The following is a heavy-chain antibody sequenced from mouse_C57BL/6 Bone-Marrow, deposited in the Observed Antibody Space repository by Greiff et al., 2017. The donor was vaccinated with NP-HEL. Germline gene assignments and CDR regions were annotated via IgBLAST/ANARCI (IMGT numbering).Heavy chain of an antibody. CDR3: ARGLDSSGSYYFDY. V-gene: IGHV1-55*01. CDR1: GYTFTSYW. D-gene: IGHD3-2*02. J-gene: IGHJ2*01. CDR2: IYPGSGST. Sequence: QVQLQQPGAELVKPGASVKMSCKASGYTFTSYWITWVKQRPGQGLEWIGDIYPGSGSTNYNEKFKSKATLTVDTSSSTAYMQLSSLTSEDSAVYYCARGLDSSGSYYFDYWGQGTTLTVSS.